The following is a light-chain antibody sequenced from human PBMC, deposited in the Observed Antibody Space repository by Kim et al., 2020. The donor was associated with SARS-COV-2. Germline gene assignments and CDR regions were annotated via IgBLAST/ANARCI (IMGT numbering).Light chain of an antibody. J-gene: IGLJ3*02. Sequence: QLVLTQSPSASASLGASVKLTCTLSSGHSSYAIAWHQQQPEKGPRYLMKVNSDGSHSRGTGIPDRFSGSSSGAECYLTISSLQSEDEADYYCQTWGTGIHVFGGGTQLTVL. CDR1: SGHSSYA. V-gene: IGLV4-69*01. CDR3: QTWGTGIHV. CDR2: VNSDGSH.